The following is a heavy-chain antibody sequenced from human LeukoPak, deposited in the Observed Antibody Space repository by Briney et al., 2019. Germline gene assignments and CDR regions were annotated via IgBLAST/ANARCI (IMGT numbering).Heavy chain of an antibody. Sequence: ASVKVSCKASGYTFTGYYMHWVRQAPGQGLEWMGWINPNSGGTNYAQKFQGRVTISADKSISTAYLQWSSLKASDTAMYYCARRGARGGSYYADYWGQGTLVTVSS. CDR2: INPNSGGT. CDR3: ARRGARGGSYYADY. V-gene: IGHV1-2*02. CDR1: GYTFTGYY. D-gene: IGHD1-26*01. J-gene: IGHJ4*02.